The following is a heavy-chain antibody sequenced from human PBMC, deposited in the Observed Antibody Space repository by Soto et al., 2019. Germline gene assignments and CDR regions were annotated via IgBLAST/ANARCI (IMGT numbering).Heavy chain of an antibody. D-gene: IGHD3-22*01. CDR2: IYYSGST. V-gene: IGHV4-31*03. CDR3: ARGDVYYYDSSGYGYHAFDI. CDR1: GGSISSGGYY. J-gene: IGHJ3*02. Sequence: PSETMSLTCTVSGGSISSGGYYWSWIRQHPGKGLEWIGYIYYSGSTYYNPSLKSRVTISVDTSKNQFSLKLSSVTAADTAVYYCARGDVYYYDSSGYGYHAFDICGQGTMVTVSS.